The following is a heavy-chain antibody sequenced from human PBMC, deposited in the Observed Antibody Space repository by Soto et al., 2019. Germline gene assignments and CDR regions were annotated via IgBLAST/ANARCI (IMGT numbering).Heavy chain of an antibody. CDR1: GFTFSSYG. CDR2: IWYDGSNK. V-gene: IGHV3-33*01. J-gene: IGHJ4*02. Sequence: RLSCAASGFTFSSYGMHWVRQAPGKGLEWVAVIWYDGSNKYYADSVKGRFTISRDNSKNTLYLQMNSLRTEDTAVYYCARSRPGGSYYFDYWGQGTLVTVSS. D-gene: IGHD3-10*01. CDR3: ARSRPGGSYYFDY.